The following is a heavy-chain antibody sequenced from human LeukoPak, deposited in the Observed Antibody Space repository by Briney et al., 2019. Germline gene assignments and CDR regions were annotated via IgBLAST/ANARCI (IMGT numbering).Heavy chain of an antibody. J-gene: IGHJ4*02. V-gene: IGHV3-7*01. CDR2: IKQDGSEK. CDR1: GFTFSSYW. Sequence: GGSLRLSCAASGFTFSSYWMSWVRQAPGKGLEWVANIKQDGSEKYYVDSVKGRFTISRDNAKNSLYLQMNSLRAEDTAVYYCARGGDYGDLTFDYWGQGTLVTVSS. D-gene: IGHD4-17*01. CDR3: ARGGDYGDLTFDY.